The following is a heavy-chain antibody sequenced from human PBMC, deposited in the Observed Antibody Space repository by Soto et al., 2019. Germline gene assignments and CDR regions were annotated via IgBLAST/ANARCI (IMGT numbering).Heavy chain of an antibody. CDR1: GGTFSSYT. CDR3: ASDRRITIFGVVIRDAFDI. CDR2: IIPILGIA. J-gene: IGHJ3*02. Sequence: SVKVSCKASGGTFSSYTISWVRQAPGQGLEWMGRIIPILGIANYAQKFQGRVTITADKSTSTAYMELSSLRSEDTAVYYCASDRRITIFGVVIRDAFDIWGQGTMVTVS. V-gene: IGHV1-69*02. D-gene: IGHD3-3*01.